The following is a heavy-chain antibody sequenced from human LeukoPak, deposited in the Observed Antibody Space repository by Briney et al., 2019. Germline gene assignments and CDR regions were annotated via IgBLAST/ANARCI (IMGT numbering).Heavy chain of an antibody. J-gene: IGHJ4*02. V-gene: IGHV5-51*01. CDR2: IYPGDSDT. Sequence: GSLTISCKGSGYSFTSYWIGWVRQMPGKGLEWMGIIYPGDSDTRYSPSFQGQVTISADKSISTAYLQWSSLKASDTAMYYYARHVPTGRNFDYWGQGTLVTVSS. CDR3: ARHVPTGRNFDY. CDR1: GYSFTSYW. D-gene: IGHD3-10*01.